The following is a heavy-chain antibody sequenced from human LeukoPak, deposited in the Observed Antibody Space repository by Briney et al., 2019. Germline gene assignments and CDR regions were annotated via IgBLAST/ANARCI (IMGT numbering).Heavy chain of an antibody. Sequence: GGSLRLSCAASGFTFSNAWMNWVRQAPGKGLEWVGRIKTKTDGGTTDYAAPVKGRFTISRDDSKTTLYLQMNSLKTEDTAVYYCTTDRRITAAGTYYGMDVWGQGTTVTVSS. D-gene: IGHD6-13*01. CDR3: TTDRRITAAGTYYGMDV. CDR2: IKTKTDGGTT. CDR1: GFTFSNAW. V-gene: IGHV3-15*01. J-gene: IGHJ6*02.